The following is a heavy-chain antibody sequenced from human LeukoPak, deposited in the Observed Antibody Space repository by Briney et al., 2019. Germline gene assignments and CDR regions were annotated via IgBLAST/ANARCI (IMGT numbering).Heavy chain of an antibody. D-gene: IGHD3-9*01. CDR1: GGSISSGSYY. Sequence: SETLSLTCTVSGGSISSGSYYWSWIRQPAGKGLEWIGRIYTSGSTNYNPSLKSRVTISVDKSKNQFSLKLSSVTAADTAVYYCARRVYYDILTGYYYPFDYWGQGTLVTVSS. J-gene: IGHJ4*02. CDR2: IYTSGST. V-gene: IGHV4-61*02. CDR3: ARRVYYDILTGYYYPFDY.